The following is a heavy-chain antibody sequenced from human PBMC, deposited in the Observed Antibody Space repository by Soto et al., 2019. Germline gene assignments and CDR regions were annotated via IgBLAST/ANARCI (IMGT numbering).Heavy chain of an antibody. CDR2: ISGSGGTT. Sequence: EVQLLESGGGLVQPGGSLRISCAASGFTFSSYAMSWVRQAPGKGLEWVSAISGSGGTTYYADSVKGRFTISIDNSKNKLFLQMNSLRAEDTAVYYCWGLVVVSAATNNWFDPWGQGTLVTVS. D-gene: IGHD2-2*01. J-gene: IGHJ5*02. V-gene: IGHV3-23*01. CDR3: WGLVVVSAATNNWFDP. CDR1: GFTFSSYA.